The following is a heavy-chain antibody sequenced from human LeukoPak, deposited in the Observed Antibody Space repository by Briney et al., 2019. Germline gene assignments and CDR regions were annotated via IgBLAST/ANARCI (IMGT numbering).Heavy chain of an antibody. Sequence: PGGSLRLSCAASGFTFSSYWMSWVRQAPGEGLEWVANINQDGSEKYYVDSVKGRFTISRDNAKNSLYLQMNSLRAEDTAVYYCARDPPLYPVNYFDYWGQGTLVTVSS. CDR2: INQDGSEK. J-gene: IGHJ4*02. CDR1: GFTFSSYW. V-gene: IGHV3-7*03. CDR3: ARDPPLYPVNYFDY. D-gene: IGHD2-2*02.